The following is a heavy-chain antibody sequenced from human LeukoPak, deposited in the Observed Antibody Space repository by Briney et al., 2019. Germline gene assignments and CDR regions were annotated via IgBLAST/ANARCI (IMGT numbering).Heavy chain of an antibody. CDR2: INQDESEK. CDR1: GFTFSNYW. J-gene: IGHJ4*02. Sequence: GGSLRLSCVVSGFTFSNYWMTWVRQARGKGLEWVANINQDESEKFYVGSAKGRFTISRDNAKSSLYLQMNSLRTDDTAVYYCARDHGDFKFDYWGQGILVTVSS. D-gene: IGHD4-17*01. V-gene: IGHV3-7*03. CDR3: ARDHGDFKFDY.